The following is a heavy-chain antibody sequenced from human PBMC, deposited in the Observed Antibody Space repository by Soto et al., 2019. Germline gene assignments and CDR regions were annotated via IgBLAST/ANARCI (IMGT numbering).Heavy chain of an antibody. CDR1: GFTFSTYA. J-gene: IGHJ6*02. Sequence: EGSLRLSCAASGFTFSTYAMTWVRQAPGKGLEWVSIISSSGDATYYLDSVKGRFTISRDNSRNTLNLQMNSLRAEDTAVYYCAKNGDFWSWGMDVWGLGTTVTVSS. CDR2: ISSSGDAT. D-gene: IGHD3-3*01. V-gene: IGHV3-23*01. CDR3: AKNGDFWSWGMDV.